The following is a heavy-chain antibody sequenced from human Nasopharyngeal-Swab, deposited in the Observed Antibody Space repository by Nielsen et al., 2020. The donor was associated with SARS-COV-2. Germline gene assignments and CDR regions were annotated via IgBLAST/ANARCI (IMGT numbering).Heavy chain of an antibody. Sequence: GGSLRLSCEASGFTFGSYTMNWVRQAPGKGLAGVSFIRSSGSIAYYADSVKGRFTISRDNANNSLYLQMNSLRANDTAVYYFVRDGALIQLWLLPHALDIWGQGTLVTVSS. J-gene: IGHJ3*02. D-gene: IGHD5-18*01. CDR1: GFTFGSYT. V-gene: IGHV3-48*04. CDR3: VRDGALIQLWLLPHALDI. CDR2: IRSSGSIA.